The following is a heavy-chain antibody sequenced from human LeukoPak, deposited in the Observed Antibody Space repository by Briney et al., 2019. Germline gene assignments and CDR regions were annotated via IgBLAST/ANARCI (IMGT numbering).Heavy chain of an antibody. CDR3: ARGYDYYDRSGYIDY. J-gene: IGHJ4*02. V-gene: IGHV1-2*06. D-gene: IGHD3-22*01. CDR1: GYTFTGYY. Sequence: GASVKVSCKASGYTFTGYYMHWVRQAPGQGLEWMGRINPNSGGTSYAQKFQGRVTMTRDTSISTAYMELSRLRSDDTAVYYCARGYDYYDRSGYIDYWGQGTLVTVSS. CDR2: INPNSGGT.